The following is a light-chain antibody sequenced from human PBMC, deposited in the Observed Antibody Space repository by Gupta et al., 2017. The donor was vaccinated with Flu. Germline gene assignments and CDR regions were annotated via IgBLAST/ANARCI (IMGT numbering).Light chain of an antibody. Sequence: QTVVTQELSLTVSPGGTVTITCASNTGAITIGYYPTWFQQKPGQAPRPLMYDTSNKHSWTPARFSGSLLGGKAALTLSDVQPEDGADYYCLLYYVSTWVFGGGTKLTVL. CDR1: TGAITIGYY. CDR3: LLYYVSTWV. CDR2: DTS. J-gene: IGLJ3*02. V-gene: IGLV7-43*01.